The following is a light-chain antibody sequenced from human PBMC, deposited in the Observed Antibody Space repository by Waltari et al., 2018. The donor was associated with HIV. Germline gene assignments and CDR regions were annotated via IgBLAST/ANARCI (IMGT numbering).Light chain of an antibody. J-gene: IGLJ3*02. V-gene: IGLV1-44*01. CDR3: STWDDSLIGRV. Sequence: QSLLTQPPSASGAPGQKVTITCSGSSSNIGTNSVYWYQHFPGSAPTLLIYSDDKRPQRVADRFSASKAGTSASLAIRGLLVDDGAVYYCSTWDDSLIGRVFGGGTRLTVL. CDR2: SDD. CDR1: SSNIGTNS.